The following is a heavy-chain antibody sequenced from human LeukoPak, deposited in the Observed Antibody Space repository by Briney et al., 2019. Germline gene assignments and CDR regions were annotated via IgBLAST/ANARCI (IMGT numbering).Heavy chain of an antibody. CDR2: IRYDGSNK. V-gene: IGHV3-30*02. Sequence: QTGGSLRLSCAASGFTFSSYGMHWVRQAPGKGLEWVAFIRYDGSNKYYADSVKGRFTISRGNSKNTLYLQMNSLRAEDTAVYYCAKDLPVLELEQGFDYWGQGTLVTVSS. J-gene: IGHJ4*02. D-gene: IGHD1/OR15-1a*01. CDR3: AKDLPVLELEQGFDY. CDR1: GFTFSSYG.